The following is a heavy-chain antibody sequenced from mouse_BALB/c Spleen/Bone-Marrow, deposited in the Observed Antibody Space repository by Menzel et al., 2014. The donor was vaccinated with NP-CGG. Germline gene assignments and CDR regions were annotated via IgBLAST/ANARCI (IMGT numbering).Heavy chain of an antibody. CDR1: GFTFSSYY. CDR2: INSNGGST. Sequence: EVQLVESGGGLVKLGGSLKLSCAASGFTFSSYYMSWVRQTPEKRLELVAAINSNGGSTYYPDTVKGRFTISRDNAKNTLYLQMSSLKSEDTALYYCARHGGYGNYFDYWGQGITLTVSS. V-gene: IGHV5-6-2*01. J-gene: IGHJ2*01. CDR3: ARHGGYGNYFDY. D-gene: IGHD2-10*02.